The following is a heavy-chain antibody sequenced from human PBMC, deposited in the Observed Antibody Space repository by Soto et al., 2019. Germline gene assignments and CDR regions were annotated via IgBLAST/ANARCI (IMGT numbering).Heavy chain of an antibody. J-gene: IGHJ6*02. CDR2: ISSSGSTI. Sequence: QVQLVESGGGLVKPGGSLRLSCAASGFTFSDYYMSWIRQAPGKGLEWVSYISSSGSTIYYADSVKGRFTISRDNAKNTLYLQMNSLRAEDTAVYYCARVPYSSSWYDYYYGMDVWGQGTTVTVSS. V-gene: IGHV3-11*01. CDR3: ARVPYSSSWYDYYYGMDV. D-gene: IGHD6-13*01. CDR1: GFTFSDYY.